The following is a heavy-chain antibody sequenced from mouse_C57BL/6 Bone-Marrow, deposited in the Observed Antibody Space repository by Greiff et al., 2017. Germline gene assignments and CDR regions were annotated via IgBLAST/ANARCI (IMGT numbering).Heavy chain of an antibody. D-gene: IGHD4-1*01. CDR3: TPSNFFYAMDY. Sequence: VQLQQSGAELVRPGASVKLSCTASGFNIKDDYMHWVKQRPEQGLEWIGWIDPENGDTEYASKFQGKATITADTSSNTAYLQLSSLTSEDTAVXYCTPSNFFYAMDYWGQGTSVTVSS. CDR1: GFNIKDDY. J-gene: IGHJ4*01. CDR2: IDPENGDT. V-gene: IGHV14-4*01.